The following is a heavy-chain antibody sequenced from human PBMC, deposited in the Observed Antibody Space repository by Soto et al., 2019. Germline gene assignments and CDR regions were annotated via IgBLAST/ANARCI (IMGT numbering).Heavy chain of an antibody. J-gene: IGHJ6*02. Sequence: GGSLRLSCAASGFTFSSYGMHWVSQAPGKGLEWVAVIWHDGSNKYYGDSVKGRFTISRDNSKNTLYRQMTRLRAEDTAVYYCAKVLVDTAIIDYYYYGMDVWGQGTTVTVSS. CDR3: AKVLVDTAIIDYYYYGMDV. CDR2: IWHDGSNK. CDR1: GFTFSSYG. V-gene: IGHV3-30*02. D-gene: IGHD5-18*01.